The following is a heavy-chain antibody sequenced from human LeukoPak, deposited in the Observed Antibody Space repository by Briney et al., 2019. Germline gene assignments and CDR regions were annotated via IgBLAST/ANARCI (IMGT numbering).Heavy chain of an antibody. V-gene: IGHV4-39*01. CDR1: GGSVSSSSYY. CDR3: MRGETFEAFDY. J-gene: IGHJ4*02. Sequence: SGTLSLTCTVSGGSVSSSSYYWAWIRQPPGKGLEWIGSIYYSGSTHYNPSLKSRVTISVETSKNQVTLKLSSVTAADTAVYYCMRGETFEAFDYWGQGTLVTVSS. CDR2: IYYSGST. D-gene: IGHD3-16*01.